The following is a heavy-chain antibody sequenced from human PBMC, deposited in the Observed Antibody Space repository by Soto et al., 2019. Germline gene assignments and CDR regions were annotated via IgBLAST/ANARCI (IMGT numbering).Heavy chain of an antibody. J-gene: IGHJ4*02. D-gene: IGHD3-10*01. CDR1: GYSFSNYW. V-gene: IGHV5-51*01. CDR2: IFPDDSDT. Sequence: PGESLKISCKASGYSFSNYWIGWVRQMPGRGLEWMGIIFPDDSDTRYSPSFQGQVTISADKSINTAYLQWNSLKASDTAMYYCARHAPYYNHEPVQFDYWGQGTLVTVSS. CDR3: ARHAPYYNHEPVQFDY.